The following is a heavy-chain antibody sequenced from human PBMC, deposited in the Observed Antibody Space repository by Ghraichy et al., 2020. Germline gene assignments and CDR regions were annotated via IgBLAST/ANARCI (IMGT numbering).Heavy chain of an antibody. Sequence: GGSLRLSCERSGFIFPNYGMSWIRQFPGKGLERVSNINLDGSKKDYLDSVKGRFIISRDNAKNSLYLEMSTLSAEDTAIYYCVRDSYCARTTDCFCFDYW. J-gene: IGHJ4*01. CDR3: VRDSYCARTTDCFCFDY. V-gene: IGHV3-7*01. CDR2: INLDGSKK. CDR1: GFIFPNYG. D-gene: IGHD2/OR15-2a*01.